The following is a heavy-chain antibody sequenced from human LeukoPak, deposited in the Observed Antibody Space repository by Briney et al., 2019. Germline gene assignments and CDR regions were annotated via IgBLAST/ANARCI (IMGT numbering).Heavy chain of an antibody. CDR1: GFTFSSYG. J-gene: IGHJ4*02. V-gene: IGHV3-74*01. D-gene: IGHD6-19*01. Sequence: PGRSLRLSCAASGFTFSSYGMHWVRQAPGKGLVWVSRINSDGSSTSYADSVKGRFTISRDNARNTLYLQMNSLRAEDTAVYYCARVLKQWLVGIDYFDYWGQGTLVTVSS. CDR3: ARVLKQWLVGIDYFDY. CDR2: INSDGSST.